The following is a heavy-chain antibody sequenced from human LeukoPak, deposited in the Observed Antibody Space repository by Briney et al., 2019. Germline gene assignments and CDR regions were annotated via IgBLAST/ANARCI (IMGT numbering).Heavy chain of an antibody. Sequence: GESLKISCKGSGYSFTTYWIAWVRQMPGKGLEWMGIIYPGDSDTRYSPSFQGQVAISADKSISTAYLQWSSLKASVTAMYYCARLLQLRDAFDIWGQGTMVTVSS. CDR1: GYSFTTYW. CDR2: IYPGDSDT. J-gene: IGHJ3*02. D-gene: IGHD2-2*01. V-gene: IGHV5-51*01. CDR3: ARLLQLRDAFDI.